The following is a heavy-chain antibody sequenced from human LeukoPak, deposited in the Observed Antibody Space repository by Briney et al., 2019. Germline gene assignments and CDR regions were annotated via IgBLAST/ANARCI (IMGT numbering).Heavy chain of an antibody. J-gene: IGHJ4*02. Sequence: SVKVSCKVSGDTFTNYAFSWVRQAPGQGLEWMGSIVPIFGTTDLPRKFQGRVTITADTSTTTAYMELTSLKSEDTALYYCAAYSTSPNLDYWGQATPATAAS. CDR2: IVPIFGTT. CDR3: AAYSTSPNLDY. V-gene: IGHV1-69*06. CDR1: GDTFTNYA. D-gene: IGHD6-13*01.